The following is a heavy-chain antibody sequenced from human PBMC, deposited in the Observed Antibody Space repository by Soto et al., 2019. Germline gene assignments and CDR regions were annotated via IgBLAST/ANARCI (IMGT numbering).Heavy chain of an antibody. CDR1: GGTFSSYA. J-gene: IGHJ4*02. CDR3: ARARGSYAKTWDFDY. V-gene: IGHV1-69*13. D-gene: IGHD1-26*01. CDR2: IIPIFGTA. Sequence: GASVKVSCKASGGTFSSYAISWVRQAPGQGLEWMGGIIPIFGTANYAQKFQGRVTITADESTSTAYMELSSLRSEDTAVYYCARARGSYAKTWDFDYWGQGTLVTVSS.